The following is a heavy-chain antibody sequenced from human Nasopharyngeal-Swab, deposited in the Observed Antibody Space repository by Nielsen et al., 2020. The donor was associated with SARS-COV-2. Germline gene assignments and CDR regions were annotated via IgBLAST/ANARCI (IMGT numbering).Heavy chain of an antibody. CDR3: ARGGFRYGLDV. V-gene: IGHV3-74*01. Sequence: GESLKISCAASGFNFSTQWMDWVRQAPGKGLVWVSQMNPGGSGTGYPDSVKGRFTISRDNAKNTLYLQMNGLRVDDTAVYYCARGGFRYGLDVWGRGTTVTVSS. D-gene: IGHD1-14*01. J-gene: IGHJ6*02. CDR1: GFNFSTQW. CDR2: MNPGGSGT.